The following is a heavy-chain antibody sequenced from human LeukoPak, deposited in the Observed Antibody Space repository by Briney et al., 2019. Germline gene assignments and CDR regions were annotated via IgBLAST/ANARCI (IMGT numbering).Heavy chain of an antibody. Sequence: GGSLRLSCAASGFTFSSYAMSWVRQAPGKGLEWVSAISGSGGDAYYADSVKGRFTISRDNSKNTLYLQMNSLRAEDTAVYYCARGNTVYAIRQGFDYWGQGTLVTVSS. J-gene: IGHJ4*02. D-gene: IGHD2-8*01. CDR3: ARGNTVYAIRQGFDY. CDR2: ISGSGGDA. V-gene: IGHV3-23*01. CDR1: GFTFSSYA.